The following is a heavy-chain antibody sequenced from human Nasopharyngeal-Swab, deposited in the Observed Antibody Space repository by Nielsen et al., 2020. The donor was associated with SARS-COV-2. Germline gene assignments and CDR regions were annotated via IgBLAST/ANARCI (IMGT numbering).Heavy chain of an antibody. Sequence: GALKISCAASGFAFNNYAMSWVRQAPGKGLEWVSANSGSGGSTYYTDSVKGRFIISRDSSKTTLFLQMNRLRAEDTAIYYCARFSTTWYNSAFDSWGQGTLVTVSS. V-gene: IGHV3-23*01. CDR3: ARFSTTWYNSAFDS. J-gene: IGHJ4*02. CDR1: GFAFNNYA. D-gene: IGHD1-1*01. CDR2: NSGSGGST.